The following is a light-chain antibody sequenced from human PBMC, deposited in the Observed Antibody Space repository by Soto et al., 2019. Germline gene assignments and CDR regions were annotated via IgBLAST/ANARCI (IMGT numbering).Light chain of an antibody. J-gene: IGLJ2*01. V-gene: IGLV2-14*01. CDR2: DVS. Sequence: QSALTQPASVSGSPAQSITISCTGTSSDVGAYNYVSWYQQHPGKAPKLMIYDVSNRPSGVSNRFSGSKSGNTASLTISGLQAEDEADYYCSSYTSSSTLVVFGGGTKLTVL. CDR3: SSYTSSSTLVV. CDR1: SSDVGAYNY.